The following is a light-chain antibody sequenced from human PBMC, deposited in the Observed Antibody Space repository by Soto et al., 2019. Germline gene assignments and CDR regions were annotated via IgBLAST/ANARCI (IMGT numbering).Light chain of an antibody. CDR2: KAS. CDR1: QSISSW. Sequence: DIQMTQSPSTLSASVGDRVTITCRANQSISSWLAWYQRRPGKAPRLLISKASSLESGVPSRFSGGGFGTEFTLTISSLQPDDLATYYCQQYYSRVTFGQGTTVEIK. J-gene: IGKJ1*01. V-gene: IGKV1-5*03. CDR3: QQYYSRVT.